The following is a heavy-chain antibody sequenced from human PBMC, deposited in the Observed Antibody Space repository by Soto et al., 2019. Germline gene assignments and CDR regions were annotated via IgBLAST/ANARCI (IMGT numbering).Heavy chain of an antibody. Sequence: SLRLSCAASGFTFSSYGMHWVRQAPGKGLEWVAAISYDGSNKYYADSVKGRFTISRDNAKSSLYLQMSSLRVEDTAVYYCARDPLWFGEIGYFDYWGQGALVTVSS. CDR2: ISYDGSNK. CDR1: GFTFSSYG. J-gene: IGHJ4*02. D-gene: IGHD3-10*01. V-gene: IGHV3-30*03. CDR3: ARDPLWFGEIGYFDY.